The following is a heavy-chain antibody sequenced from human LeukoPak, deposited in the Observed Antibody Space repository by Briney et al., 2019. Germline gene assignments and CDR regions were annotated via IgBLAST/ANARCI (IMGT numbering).Heavy chain of an antibody. Sequence: GGSLRLSCAASGFTVSSNYMSWVRQAPGKGLEWVSVIYSGGSTYYADSVKGRFTISRDNSKNTLYLQMNSLRAEDTAVYYCAPTPKRYCSGGSCYSSPNDYWGQGTLVTVSS. V-gene: IGHV3-53*01. CDR3: APTPKRYCSGGSCYSSPNDY. CDR2: IYSGGST. CDR1: GFTVSSNY. D-gene: IGHD2-15*01. J-gene: IGHJ4*02.